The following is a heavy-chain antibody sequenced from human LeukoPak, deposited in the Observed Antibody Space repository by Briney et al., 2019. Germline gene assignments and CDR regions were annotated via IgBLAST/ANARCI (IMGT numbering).Heavy chain of an antibody. CDR3: VKTGSGWYGDY. Sequence: GGSRRLSCAASGFSFSAYAMYWVRQAPGKGPEWVALIRYDGINKYYGDSVKGRFTISRDNSKNMLYLQMNSLRAEDTAVYYCVKTGSGWYGDYWGQGARVTVSS. V-gene: IGHV3-30*02. D-gene: IGHD6-13*01. CDR1: GFSFSAYA. CDR2: IRYDGINK. J-gene: IGHJ4*02.